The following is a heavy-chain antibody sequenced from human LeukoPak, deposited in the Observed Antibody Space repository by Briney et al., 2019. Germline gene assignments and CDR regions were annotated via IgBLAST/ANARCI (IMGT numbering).Heavy chain of an antibody. CDR3: ASEAPNSDFWSGYSSWFDP. Sequence: SETLSLTCTASGASISSYYWSWIRQPAGKGLEWIGRHYTSGSTNYNPSLKSRVTMSVDTSKNQFSLKLSSVTAADTAVYYCASEAPNSDFWSGYSSWFDPWGQGTLVTVSS. CDR1: GASISSYY. J-gene: IGHJ5*02. V-gene: IGHV4-4*07. CDR2: HYTSGST. D-gene: IGHD3-3*01.